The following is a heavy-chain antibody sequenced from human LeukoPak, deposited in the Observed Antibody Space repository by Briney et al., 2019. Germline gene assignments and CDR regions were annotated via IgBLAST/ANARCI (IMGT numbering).Heavy chain of an antibody. V-gene: IGHV3-74*03. J-gene: IGHJ4*02. CDR1: GFTFSKYW. CDR3: ARAGRGLRYFDWLTYDY. Sequence: GRSLRLSCAASGFTFSKYWMEWVRHAAGKGLVWVSRINRDGINTMYADSVKGRFTISRDKAKKNMYMQMNSLRAEDTAVYYCARAGRGLRYFDWLTYDYWGQGTLVTVSS. CDR2: INRDGINT. D-gene: IGHD3-9*01.